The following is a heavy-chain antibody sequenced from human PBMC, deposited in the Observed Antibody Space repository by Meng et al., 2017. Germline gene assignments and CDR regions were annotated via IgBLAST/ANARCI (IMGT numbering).Heavy chain of an antibody. CDR2: INPHSGGT. CDR1: GYTFTDYY. Sequence: QGQLLQAVVEVKKPRASVKVTVKASGYTFTDYYLHWVRQAPGQGLEWMGWINPHSGGTYFAQNFQGRVTLTSDTSISTAYMELSRLRSDDTAMYYCARRVAVAANTSRVRWFDPWGQGTLVTVSS. CDR3: ARRVAVAANTSRVRWFDP. D-gene: IGHD6-19*01. J-gene: IGHJ5*02. V-gene: IGHV1-2*02.